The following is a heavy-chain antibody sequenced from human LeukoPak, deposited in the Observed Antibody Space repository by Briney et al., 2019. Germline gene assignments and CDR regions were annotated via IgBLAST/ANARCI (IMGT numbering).Heavy chain of an antibody. CDR1: GFTFSSYG. V-gene: IGHV3-33*01. Sequence: GGSLRLSCEASGFTFSSYGMPWVRQAPGKGLEWVAVIWYEGTNKYYADSVKGRFTISRDNSKNTLYLQMNSLRAEDTAIYYCARQGGLGSYSAGSWFDPWGQGILVTVSS. CDR3: ARQGGLGSYSAGSWFDP. CDR2: IWYEGTNK. D-gene: IGHD1-26*01. J-gene: IGHJ5*02.